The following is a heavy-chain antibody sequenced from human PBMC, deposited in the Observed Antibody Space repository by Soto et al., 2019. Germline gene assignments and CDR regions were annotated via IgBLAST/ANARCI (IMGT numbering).Heavy chain of an antibody. Sequence: QVQLQESGPGLVKPSETLSLTCTVSGGSIRSYFWTWIRQPAGKGLEWIGRIHTSGTTNYNPSLKSRVTMSVDTSKNQFSLKLNSVTAADAAVYYCARENVVVLSAFIDYWGQGTLVTVSS. D-gene: IGHD2-15*01. CDR3: ARENVVVLSAFIDY. CDR1: GGSIRSYF. CDR2: IHTSGTT. V-gene: IGHV4-4*07. J-gene: IGHJ4*02.